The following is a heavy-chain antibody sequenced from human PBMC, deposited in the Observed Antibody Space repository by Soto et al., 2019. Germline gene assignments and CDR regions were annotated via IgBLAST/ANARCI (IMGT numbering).Heavy chain of an antibody. D-gene: IGHD3-10*01. Sequence: QVQLVESGGGVVQPGRSLRLSCAASGFTFSSYAMHWVRQAPGKGLEWVEVISYDGSNKYYGDSVKGRFTISRDNSKNTLYLQMITLRSEDAAVYYCASPRRFGELLYRTETMHEDVWGQGTTFTVSS. V-gene: IGHV3-30-3*01. J-gene: IGHJ6*02. CDR2: ISYDGSNK. CDR3: ASPRRFGELLYRTETMHEDV. CDR1: GFTFSSYA.